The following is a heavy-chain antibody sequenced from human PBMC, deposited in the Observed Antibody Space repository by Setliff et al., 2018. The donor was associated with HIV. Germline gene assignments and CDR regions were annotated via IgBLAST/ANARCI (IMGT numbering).Heavy chain of an antibody. CDR1: GYTFTSYA. D-gene: IGHD1-7*01. V-gene: IGHV7-4-1*02. CDR2: INTNTGNP. CDR3: ARRGNYVFYYYMDV. J-gene: IGHJ6*03. Sequence: ASVKVSCKASGYTFTSYAMNWVRQAPGQGLEWMGWINTNTGNPTYAQGFTGRFVFSLDTSVSTAYLQISSLEAEDTAVYYCARRGNYVFYYYMDVWGKGTTVTVSS.